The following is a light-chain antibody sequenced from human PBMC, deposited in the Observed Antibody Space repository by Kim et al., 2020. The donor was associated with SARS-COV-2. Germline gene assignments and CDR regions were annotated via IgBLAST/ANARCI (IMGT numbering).Light chain of an antibody. V-gene: IGKV1-27*01. J-gene: IGKJ1*01. CDR2: AAS. CDR3: QKYNSAPWT. Sequence: VSVGDRVTITCRASQGITNSLAWYQRKPGKVPQVLIYAASVLQSGVPSRFSGSGSGTDFTLTISSLQPEDVATYYCQKYNSAPWTFGQGTKVDIK. CDR1: QGITNS.